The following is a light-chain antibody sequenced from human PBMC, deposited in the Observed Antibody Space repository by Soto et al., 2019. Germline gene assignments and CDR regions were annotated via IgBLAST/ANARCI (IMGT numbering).Light chain of an antibody. CDR1: SSNIGAGFD. CDR2: GNS. V-gene: IGLV1-40*01. CDR3: QSYDRSQSGSVV. Sequence: QSVLTQPPSVSGAPGQRVTFSCTGSSSNIGAGFDVHWYQQLPGTAPKLLIYGNSNRPSGVPDRFSGSKSGTSASLAITGLQAGDEADYYCQSYDRSQSGSVVFGGGTKLTVL. J-gene: IGLJ2*01.